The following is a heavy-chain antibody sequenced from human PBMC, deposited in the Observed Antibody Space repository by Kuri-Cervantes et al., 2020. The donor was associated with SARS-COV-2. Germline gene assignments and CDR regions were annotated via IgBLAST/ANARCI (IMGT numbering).Heavy chain of an antibody. CDR2: ISGSGGST. Sequence: GESLKISCAASGFTFSSYAMSWVRQAPGKGLEWVSAISGSGGSTYYADSVKGRFTISRDNSKNTLYLQMNSLRAEDTAVYYCAKGYDFWSGAPRRDAFDIWGQGTMVTVSS. CDR1: GFTFSSYA. D-gene: IGHD3-3*01. V-gene: IGHV3-23*01. J-gene: IGHJ3*02. CDR3: AKGYDFWSGAPRRDAFDI.